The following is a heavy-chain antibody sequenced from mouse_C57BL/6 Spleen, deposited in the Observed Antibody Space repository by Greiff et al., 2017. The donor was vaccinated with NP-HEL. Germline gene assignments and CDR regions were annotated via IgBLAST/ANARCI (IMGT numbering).Heavy chain of an antibody. CDR1: GYTFTSYW. D-gene: IGHD2-5*01. J-gene: IGHJ1*03. V-gene: IGHV1-55*01. CDR2: IYPGSGST. Sequence: QVQLKQSGAELVKPGASVKMSCKASGYTFTSYWITWVKQRPGQGLEWIGDIYPGSGSTNYNEKFKSKATLTVDTSSSTAYMQLSSLTSADSAVYYCARGSNYGWYFDVWGTGTTVTVSS. CDR3: ARGSNYGWYFDV.